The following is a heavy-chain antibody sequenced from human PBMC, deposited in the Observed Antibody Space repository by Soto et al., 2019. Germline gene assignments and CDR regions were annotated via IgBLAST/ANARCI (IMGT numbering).Heavy chain of an antibody. V-gene: IGHV3-48*01. Sequence: GGSLRLSCAASGFTFSTYSMNWVRQAPGKGLEWVSYISSSGSTIYYADSVKGRFTISRHNAKNSLYLQMNSLRAEDTAVYYCARVPPTYYDFWSGYLFQFWGQGTLVTVSS. CDR3: ARVPPTYYDFWSGYLFQF. D-gene: IGHD3-3*01. J-gene: IGHJ1*01. CDR1: GFTFSTYS. CDR2: ISSSGSTI.